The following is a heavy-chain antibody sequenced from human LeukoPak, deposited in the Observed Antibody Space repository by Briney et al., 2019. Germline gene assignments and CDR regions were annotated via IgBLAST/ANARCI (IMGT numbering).Heavy chain of an antibody. CDR1: GFTFSSYA. CDR2: ISYDGSNK. D-gene: IGHD2-2*01. J-gene: IGHJ5*02. Sequence: PGGSLRLSCAASGFTFSSYAMHWVRQAPGKGLERVAVISYDGSNKYYADSVKGRSTISRDNSKNTLYLQMNSLRAEDTAVYYCARERVVEVVVVPAEFWFDPWGQGTVVTVSS. V-gene: IGHV3-30-3*01. CDR3: ARERVVEVVVVPAEFWFDP.